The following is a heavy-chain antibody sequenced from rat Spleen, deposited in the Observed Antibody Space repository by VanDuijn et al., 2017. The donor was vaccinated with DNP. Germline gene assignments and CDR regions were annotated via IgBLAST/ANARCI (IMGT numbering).Heavy chain of an antibody. J-gene: IGHJ2*01. CDR3: ARWYNYFDY. Sequence: EVQLQESGPGLVKPSQSLSLTCSVTGFSITSNYWAWIRKLPGNKMEWIGHINYSGSTTYNPFLESRISITRDTSKNQFFLQLNSVTTEDTATYYCARWYNYFDYWGQGVMVTVSS. CDR1: GFSITSNY. CDR2: INYSGST. V-gene: IGHV3-1*01. D-gene: IGHD1-5*01.